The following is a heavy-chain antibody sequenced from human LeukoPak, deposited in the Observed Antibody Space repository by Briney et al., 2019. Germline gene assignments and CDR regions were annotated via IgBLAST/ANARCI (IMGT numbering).Heavy chain of an antibody. CDR2: IWYDGSNK. CDR1: GFTFSSYA. V-gene: IGHV3-30*02. J-gene: IGHJ4*02. Sequence: PGGSLRLSCAASGFTFSSYAMHWVRQAPGKGLEWVAVIWYDGSNKYYADSVKGRFTISRDNSKNTLYLQMNSLRAEDTAVYYCAKERYSSRRGFDYWGQGTLVTVSS. CDR3: AKERYSSRRGFDY. D-gene: IGHD6-13*01.